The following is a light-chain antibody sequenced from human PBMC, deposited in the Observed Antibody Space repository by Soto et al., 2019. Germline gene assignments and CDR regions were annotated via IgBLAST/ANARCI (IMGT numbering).Light chain of an antibody. CDR3: QQYNNWPPWT. CDR1: QSVSSN. CDR2: GAS. Sequence: EMVMTQSPATLSVSPGERATLSCRASQSVSSNLAWYQQKPGQAPRLLIYGASTRATGIPARFSGSGSGTEFTLTISSLQSEDFAVYYCQQYNNWPPWTVGQGTKGDIK. J-gene: IGKJ1*01. V-gene: IGKV3-15*01.